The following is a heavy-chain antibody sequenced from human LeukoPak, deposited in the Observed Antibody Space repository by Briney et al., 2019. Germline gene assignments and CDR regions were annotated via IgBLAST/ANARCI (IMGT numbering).Heavy chain of an antibody. J-gene: IGHJ4*02. Sequence: GGSLRLSCAASGFTFSSYELNWVSQAPGKGLEWVSYISSSSTIYYADSVKGRFTISRDNAKSSLYLQMNSLRAEDTAVYYCVRFGSRWFLDYWGQGTLVTASS. V-gene: IGHV3-48*03. CDR1: GFTFSSYE. D-gene: IGHD6-13*01. CDR3: VRFGSRWFLDY. CDR2: ISSSSTI.